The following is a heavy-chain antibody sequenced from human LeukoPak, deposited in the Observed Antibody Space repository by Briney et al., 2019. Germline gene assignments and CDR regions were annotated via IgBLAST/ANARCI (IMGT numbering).Heavy chain of an antibody. CDR1: GFTFSTYP. J-gene: IGHJ4*02. Sequence: GALRLSCTASGFTFSTYPMYWARQAPGKGLEWVSAISGDGESTYYAESMKGRFTLSRDNSKDTLYLQMNSLRAEDTAVYYCASSMVYGSHDYWGQGTLVTVSS. CDR2: ISGDGEST. CDR3: ASSMVYGSHDY. D-gene: IGHD3-10*01. V-gene: IGHV3-23*01.